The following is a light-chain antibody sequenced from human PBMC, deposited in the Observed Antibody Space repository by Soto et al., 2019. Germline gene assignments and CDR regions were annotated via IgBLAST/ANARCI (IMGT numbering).Light chain of an antibody. CDR2: GAS. CDR3: QQANSFPIT. V-gene: IGKV1-12*01. CDR1: QSISTW. Sequence: DIQMTQSPSTVSASVGDRVTITCRASQSISTWLAWYQQKAGKAPNLLIYGASNLHSGVPSRVSDGSGGTNSILTISMLQPEDVTTYCRQQANSFPITFGQGTRLEIK. J-gene: IGKJ5*01.